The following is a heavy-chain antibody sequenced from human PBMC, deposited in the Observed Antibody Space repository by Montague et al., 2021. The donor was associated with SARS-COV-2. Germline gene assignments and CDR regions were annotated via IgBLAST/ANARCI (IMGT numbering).Heavy chain of an antibody. D-gene: IGHD3-10*01. CDR3: AREEDSYGSGTLDY. CDR2: ISSSGSTL. Sequence: SLRLSCAASGFTFSSYEMNWVRQAPGKGLEWVSYISSSGSTLYHADSVRGRFTIFRDNARDSVYLQMNSLRAEDTAVYYCAREEDSYGSGTLDYWGQGTLVTVSS. V-gene: IGHV3-48*03. J-gene: IGHJ4*02. CDR1: GFTFSSYE.